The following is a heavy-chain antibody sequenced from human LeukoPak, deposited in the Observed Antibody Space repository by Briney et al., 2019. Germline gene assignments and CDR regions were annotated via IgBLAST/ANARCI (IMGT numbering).Heavy chain of an antibody. J-gene: IGHJ1*01. CDR1: GFTFSSYW. CDR2: ISGSGGST. CDR3: ASRYSSSWTAECFQH. Sequence: PWGSLRLSCAASGFTFSSYWMNWVRQAPGKGLEWVSGISGSGGSTYYADSVKGRFTISRDNSKNTLYLQMNSLRAEDTAVYYCASRYSSSWTAECFQHWGQGTLVTVSS. D-gene: IGHD6-13*01. V-gene: IGHV3-23*01.